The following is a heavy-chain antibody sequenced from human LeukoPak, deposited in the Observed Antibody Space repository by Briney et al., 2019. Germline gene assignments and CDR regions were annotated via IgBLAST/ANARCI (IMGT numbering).Heavy chain of an antibody. CDR2: IYTSGST. CDR3: ARDSYDFWSGYYTFDY. J-gene: IGHJ4*02. D-gene: IGHD3-3*01. CDR1: GGSISSYY. Sequence: SETLSLTCTVSGGSISSYYWSWIRQPAGEGLEWIGRIYTSGSTNYNPSLKSRVTMSVDTSKNQFSLKLSSVTAADTAVYYCARDSYDFWSGYYTFDYWGQGTLVTVSS. V-gene: IGHV4-4*07.